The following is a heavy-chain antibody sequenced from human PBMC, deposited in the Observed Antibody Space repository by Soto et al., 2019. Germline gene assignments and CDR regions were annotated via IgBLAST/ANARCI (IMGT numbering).Heavy chain of an antibody. CDR2: INHSGST. V-gene: IGHV4-34*01. CDR3: TATFYYDFWSGYDKWFDP. J-gene: IGHJ5*02. D-gene: IGHD3-3*01. Sequence: SETLSLTSAVYGGSLSGYSWSGIRQPPGKGLEWLAEINHSGSTNYNPSLKSRVTISVDTSKNQFSLKLSSVTAADTAVYYCTATFYYDFWSGYDKWFDPWGQGTLVIVSS. CDR1: GGSLSGYS.